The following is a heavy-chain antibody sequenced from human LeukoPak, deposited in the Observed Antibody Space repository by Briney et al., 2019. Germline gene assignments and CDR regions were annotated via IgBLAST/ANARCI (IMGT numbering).Heavy chain of an antibody. CDR1: GYTFTSYD. Sequence: ASVKVSCKASGYTFTSYDINWVRQATGQGLEWMGWMNPNSGNTGYAQKFQGRVTITRNTSISTAYMELSSLRSEDTAVYYCARGGWTCYDFWSGYYFDYWGQGTLVTVSS. V-gene: IGHV1-8*03. D-gene: IGHD3-3*01. CDR2: MNPNSGNT. J-gene: IGHJ4*02. CDR3: ARGGWTCYDFWSGYYFDY.